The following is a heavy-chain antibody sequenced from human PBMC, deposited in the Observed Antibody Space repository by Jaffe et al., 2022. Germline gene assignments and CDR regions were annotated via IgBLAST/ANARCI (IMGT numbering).Heavy chain of an antibody. D-gene: IGHD1-1*01. J-gene: IGHJ3*02. CDR2: IYPGDSDT. V-gene: IGHV5-51*03. CDR3: ARSTNNWNPQEAFDI. Sequence: EVQLVQSGAEVKKPGESLKISCKGSGYSFTSYWIGWVRQMPGKGLEWMGIIYPGDSDTRYSPSFQGQVTISADKSISTAYLQWSSLKASDTAMYYCARSTNNWNPQEAFDIWGQGTMVTVSS. CDR1: GYSFTSYW.